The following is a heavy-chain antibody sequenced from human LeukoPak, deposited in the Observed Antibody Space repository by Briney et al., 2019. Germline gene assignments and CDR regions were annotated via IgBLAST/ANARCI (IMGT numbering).Heavy chain of an antibody. CDR3: ARRGYGSGSFNRYYFDY. CDR2: IYYSGST. D-gene: IGHD3-10*01. J-gene: IGHJ4*02. Sequence: PSETLSLTCTVSGGSISSYYWSWIRQPPGKGLEWIGYIYYSGSTNYNPSLKSRVTISVDTSKNQFSLKLSSVTAADTAVYYCARRGYGSGSFNRYYFDYWSQGTLVTVSS. V-gene: IGHV4-59*08. CDR1: GGSISSYY.